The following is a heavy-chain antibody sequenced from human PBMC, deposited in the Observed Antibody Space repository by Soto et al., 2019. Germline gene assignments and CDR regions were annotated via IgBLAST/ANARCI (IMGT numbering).Heavy chain of an antibody. Sequence: ASVKVSCKVSGYTLTELSMHWVRQAPGKGLEWMGGFDPEDGETIYAQKFQGRVTMTEDTSTDTAYMELSSLRSEDTAVCYCATDHRWGSYYGMDVWGQGTTVTV. CDR1: GYTLTELS. CDR2: FDPEDGET. D-gene: IGHD3-16*01. V-gene: IGHV1-24*01. J-gene: IGHJ6*02. CDR3: ATDHRWGSYYGMDV.